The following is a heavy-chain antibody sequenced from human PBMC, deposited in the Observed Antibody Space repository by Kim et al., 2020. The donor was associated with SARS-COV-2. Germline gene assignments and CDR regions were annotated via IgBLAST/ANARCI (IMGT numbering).Heavy chain of an antibody. CDR3: ARGEYGDPGLGY. Sequence: RYSPSFQGQVTISADKAISTAYLQWSSLKASDTAMYYCARGEYGDPGLGYWGQGTLVTVSS. V-gene: IGHV5-51*01. D-gene: IGHD4-17*01. J-gene: IGHJ4*02.